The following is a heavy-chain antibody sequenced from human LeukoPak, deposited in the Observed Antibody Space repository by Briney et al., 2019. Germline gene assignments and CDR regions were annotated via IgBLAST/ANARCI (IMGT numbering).Heavy chain of an antibody. CDR1: GGTFSSYA. CDR3: AKVKLDTAIDYYGMDV. Sequence: GASVKVSCKASGGTFSSYAISWVRQAPGQGLEWMGGIIPIFGTANYAQKFQGRVTITADESTSTAYMELSSLRSEDTAVYYCAKVKLDTAIDYYGMDVWGQGTTVTVSS. D-gene: IGHD5-18*01. J-gene: IGHJ6*02. V-gene: IGHV1-69*01. CDR2: IIPIFGTA.